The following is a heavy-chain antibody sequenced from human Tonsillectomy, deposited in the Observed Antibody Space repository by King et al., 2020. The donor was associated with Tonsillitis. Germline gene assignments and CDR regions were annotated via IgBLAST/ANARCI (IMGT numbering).Heavy chain of an antibody. V-gene: IGHV4-39*07. CDR1: GGSIIGSNYY. Sequence: QLQESGPGLVKPSDTLSLTCTVSGGSIIGSNYYWGWVRRPPGKGLEWIANSYYDWTTYYNLSLKSRVTVSVDTSKNQFSLRLSSVTAADTAVYYCARSDTAPGWFDHWGQGTLVTVSS. CDR2: SYYDWTT. CDR3: ARSDTAPGWFDH. J-gene: IGHJ5*02.